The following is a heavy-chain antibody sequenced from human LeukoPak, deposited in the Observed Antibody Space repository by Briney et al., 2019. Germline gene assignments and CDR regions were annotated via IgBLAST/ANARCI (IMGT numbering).Heavy chain of an antibody. CDR1: GGSISSYH. V-gene: IGHV4-59*01. D-gene: IGHD1-14*01. CDR3: ARDVRTGAFDI. Sequence: PSETLSLTCTVSGGSISSYHWSWIRQPPGKGLEWIGYIYYSGSTNYNPSLKSRVTISVDTSKNQFSLKLSSVTAADTAVYYCARDVRTGAFDIWGQGTMVTVSS. CDR2: IYYSGST. J-gene: IGHJ3*02.